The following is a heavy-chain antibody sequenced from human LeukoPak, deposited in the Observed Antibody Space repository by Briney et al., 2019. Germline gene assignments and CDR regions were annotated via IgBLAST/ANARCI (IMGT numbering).Heavy chain of an antibody. CDR2: INPNSGGT. D-gene: IGHD2-21*02. CDR1: GYMFTGYY. Sequence: EASVNVSCKASGYMFTGYYMHWLRQAPGQGLAWMGWINPNSGGTNYAQKFQGRVTMTRDTSISTAYMELSSLRSDDTAVYYCARGYCSGDCFTLFDYWGQGTLVTVSS. J-gene: IGHJ4*02. V-gene: IGHV1-2*02. CDR3: ARGYCSGDCFTLFDY.